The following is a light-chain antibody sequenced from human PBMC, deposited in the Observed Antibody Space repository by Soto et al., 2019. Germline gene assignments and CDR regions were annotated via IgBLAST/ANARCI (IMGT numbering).Light chain of an antibody. CDR3: HQYGGPYRT. CDR1: QTLSRRF. V-gene: IGKV3-20*01. J-gene: IGKJ1*01. Sequence: EIVLTQSPGTLSLSPGERATLSCRASQTLSRRFLAWYQQKPGQAPRLLMYGTSSRATGIPERFSGSGSGTDFTLTISRLEPEDFAVYHCHQYGGPYRTFGQGTKVEIK. CDR2: GTS.